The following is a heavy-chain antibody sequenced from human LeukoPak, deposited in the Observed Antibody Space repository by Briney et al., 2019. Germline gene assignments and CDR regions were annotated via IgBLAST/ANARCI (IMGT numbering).Heavy chain of an antibody. CDR2: IKQDGSEK. Sequence: GGSLRLSCAASGFTFSSYWMSWVRQAPGKGLEWVANIKQDGSEKYYVDSVKGRFTISRDNAKNSLYLQMNSLRAEDTAVYYCARTKTGYSSGWRFDYWGQGTLVTVSS. J-gene: IGHJ4*02. CDR1: GFTFSSYW. D-gene: IGHD6-19*01. CDR3: ARTKTGYSSGWRFDY. V-gene: IGHV3-7*01.